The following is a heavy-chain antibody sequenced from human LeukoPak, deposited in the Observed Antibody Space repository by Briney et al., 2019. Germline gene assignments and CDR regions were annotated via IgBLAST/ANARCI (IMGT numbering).Heavy chain of an antibody. V-gene: IGHV4-59*01. D-gene: IGHD2-2*01. CDR3: AREYCNSTTCCFDY. Sequence: SETLSLTCTVSGGSISNYYWSWTRQPPGKGLEWIGYIYSSGSTNYNPSLKSRVTISVDTSKNQFSLKLSSVTAADTAVYYCAREYCNSTTCCFDYWGQGTLVTVSS. CDR2: IYSSGST. CDR1: GGSISNYY. J-gene: IGHJ4*02.